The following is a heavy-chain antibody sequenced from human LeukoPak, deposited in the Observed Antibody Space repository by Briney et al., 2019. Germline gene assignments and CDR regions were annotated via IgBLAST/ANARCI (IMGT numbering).Heavy chain of an antibody. D-gene: IGHD6-13*01. Sequence: SETLSLTCTVSGGSISSYYWSWIRQPPGKGLEWIGYIYYGGSTNYNPSLKSRVTISVDTSKNQFSLKLSSVTAADTAVCYCARAEGKSSSSWYRGKNWFDPWGQGTLVTVSS. V-gene: IGHV4-59*01. CDR3: ARAEGKSSSSWYRGKNWFDP. CDR1: GGSISSYY. CDR2: IYYGGST. J-gene: IGHJ5*02.